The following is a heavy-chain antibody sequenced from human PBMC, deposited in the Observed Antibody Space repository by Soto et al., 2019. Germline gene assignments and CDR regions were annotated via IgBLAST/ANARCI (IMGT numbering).Heavy chain of an antibody. J-gene: IGHJ4*02. V-gene: IGHV3-23*01. CDR2: ISGSGGST. D-gene: IGHD2-15*01. CDR3: ARDRSSARPADY. Sequence: EVQLLESGGGLVQPGGSLRLSCAASGFTFSSYAMSWVRQAPGKGLEWVSAISGSGGSTYYADSVKGRFTISRDNSKNTLFLQMNSLRDEDTAVYYCARDRSSARPADYWGQGTLVTVSS. CDR1: GFTFSSYA.